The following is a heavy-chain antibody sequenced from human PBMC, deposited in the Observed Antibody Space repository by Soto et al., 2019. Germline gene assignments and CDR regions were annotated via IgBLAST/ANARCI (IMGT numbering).Heavy chain of an antibody. CDR3: ARIDCTGGNCRPYAYYDLDV. CDR1: GFTFNTYG. J-gene: IGHJ6*02. CDR2: IWYDGGIK. Sequence: GGSLRVCCAASGFTFNTYGMHWVRQAPGKGLEWVAVIWYDGGIKYYSDSTRGRFIVSRDNSRKTLYLQMNSLRVEDTAVYYCARIDCTGGNCRPYAYYDLDVWGQGTTVPVSS. D-gene: IGHD2-8*02. V-gene: IGHV3-33*01.